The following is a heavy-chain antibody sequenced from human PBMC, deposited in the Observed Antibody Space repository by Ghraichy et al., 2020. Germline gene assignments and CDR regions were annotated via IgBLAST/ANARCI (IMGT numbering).Heavy chain of an antibody. CDR1: GFTFSSYG. V-gene: IGHV3-30*02. J-gene: IGHJ4*02. CDR3: AKDQTYSSGWYDRGNDY. Sequence: LSLTCAASGFTFSSYGMHWVRQAPGKGLEWVAFIRYDGSNKYYADSVKGRFTISRDNSKNTLYLQMNSLRAEDTAVYYCAKDQTYSSGWYDRGNDYWGQGTLVTVSS. CDR2: IRYDGSNK. D-gene: IGHD6-19*01.